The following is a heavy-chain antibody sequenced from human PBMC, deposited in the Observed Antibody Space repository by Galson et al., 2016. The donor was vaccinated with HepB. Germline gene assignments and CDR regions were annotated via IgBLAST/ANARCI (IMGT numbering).Heavy chain of an antibody. Sequence: SLRLSCATSGFTFTNHAMHWVRQTPGKGPEWLTFVAYDGSNKYYDDSVKGRFTISRDNSKNTVYLQMDSLRPEDTAIYYCARGADNSGWYIDYWGQGTLVTVSS. CDR3: ARGADNSGWYIDY. J-gene: IGHJ4*02. CDR1: GFTFTNHA. D-gene: IGHD6-19*01. CDR2: VAYDGSNK. V-gene: IGHV3-30-3*01.